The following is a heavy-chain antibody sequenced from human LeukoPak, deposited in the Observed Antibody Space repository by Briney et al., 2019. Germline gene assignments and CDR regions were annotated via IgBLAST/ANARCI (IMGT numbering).Heavy chain of an antibody. V-gene: IGHV4-59*01. CDR3: ARDCSSTSCYGAFDY. Sequence: SETLSLTCTVSGGSISNSYWSWIRQPPGKGLEWIGYIYYSGSTNYNPSLKSRVTISVDTSKNQFSLKLSSVTAADTAVYYCARDCSSTSCYGAFDYWGQGTLVTVSS. CDR2: IYYSGST. D-gene: IGHD2-2*01. J-gene: IGHJ4*02. CDR1: GGSISNSY.